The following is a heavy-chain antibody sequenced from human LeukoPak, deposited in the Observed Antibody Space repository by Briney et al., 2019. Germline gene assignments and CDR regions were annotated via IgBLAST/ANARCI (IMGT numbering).Heavy chain of an antibody. D-gene: IGHD2-2*01. CDR1: GFTFSDYY. CDR2: ISSDSSNI. J-gene: IGHJ4*02. CDR3: ANTEYQRLGTDY. Sequence: GGSLRLSCAASGFTFSDYYMSWLRQAPGKGLEWVSYISSDSSNIYYADSVKGRFTISRDNAKNSLYLQMNSLRTEDTAVYYCANTEYQRLGTDYWGQGTLVTVSS. V-gene: IGHV3-11*04.